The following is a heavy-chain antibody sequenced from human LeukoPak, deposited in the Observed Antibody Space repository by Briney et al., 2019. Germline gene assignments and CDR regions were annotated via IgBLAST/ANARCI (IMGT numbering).Heavy chain of an antibody. V-gene: IGHV3-66*01. CDR1: GVTVSSNH. CDR3: VRDAS. Sequence: PGGSLRLSCAVSGVTVSSNHMSWVRQAPGKGLEWVSAIYSGGGTYYADSVKGRFTLSRDISKNTLYLQMSSLRAEDTAVYYCVRDASWGQGTLVTVSS. CDR2: IYSGGGT. J-gene: IGHJ4*02.